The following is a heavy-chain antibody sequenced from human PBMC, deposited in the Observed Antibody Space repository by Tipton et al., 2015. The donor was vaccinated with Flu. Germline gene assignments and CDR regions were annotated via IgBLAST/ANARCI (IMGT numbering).Heavy chain of an antibody. D-gene: IGHD2-2*01. CDR3: ARVVPAAMAFDI. J-gene: IGHJ3*02. Sequence: LRLSCTVSGGSISSYYWSWIRQPAGKGLEWIGRIYTSGSTNYNPSLKSRVTMSVDTSKNQFSLKLSSVTAADTAVYYCARVVPAAMAFDIWGQGTMVTVSS. V-gene: IGHV4-4*07. CDR1: GGSISSYY. CDR2: IYTSGST.